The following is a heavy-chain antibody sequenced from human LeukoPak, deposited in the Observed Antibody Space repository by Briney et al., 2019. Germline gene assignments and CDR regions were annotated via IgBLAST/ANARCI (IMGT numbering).Heavy chain of an antibody. CDR3: ARVGYYGSGSYGGLGY. D-gene: IGHD3-10*01. V-gene: IGHV1-46*03. J-gene: IGHJ4*02. CDR1: GYTFTSYY. CDR2: INPSGGST. Sequence: ASVKVSCKASGYTFTSYYMHWVRQAPGQGLEWVGIINPSGGSTSYAQKFQGRVTMTRDTSTSTVYMELSSLRSEDTAVYYCARVGYYGSGSYGGLGYWGQGTLVTVSS.